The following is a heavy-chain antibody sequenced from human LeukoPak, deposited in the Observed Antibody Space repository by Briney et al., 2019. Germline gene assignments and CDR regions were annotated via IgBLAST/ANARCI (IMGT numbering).Heavy chain of an antibody. J-gene: IGHJ4*02. V-gene: IGHV3-74*01. CDR2: INSDGSST. CDR1: GFTFSSYW. CDR3: ARGGVYSTSAVDY. D-gene: IGHD6-6*01. Sequence: GGSLRFSCAASGFTFSSYWMHWVRQAPGKGLVWVSRINSDGSSTTYADSVKGRFTMSRDNVKNTLYLQMNSLRAEDTAVYYCARGGVYSTSAVDYWGQGTLVTVSS.